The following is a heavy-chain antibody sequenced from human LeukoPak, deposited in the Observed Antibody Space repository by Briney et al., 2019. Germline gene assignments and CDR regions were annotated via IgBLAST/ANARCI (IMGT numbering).Heavy chain of an antibody. J-gene: IGHJ4*02. CDR1: GGSISSGDYY. Sequence: PSETLSLTCTVSGGSISSGDYYWSWIHQPPGKGLEWIGYIYYGGSTYYNPSLKSRVTISVDTSKNQFSLKLSSVTAADTAVYYCARVDDYADYWGQGTLVTVSS. V-gene: IGHV4-30-4*01. CDR3: ARVDDYADY. CDR2: IYYGGST.